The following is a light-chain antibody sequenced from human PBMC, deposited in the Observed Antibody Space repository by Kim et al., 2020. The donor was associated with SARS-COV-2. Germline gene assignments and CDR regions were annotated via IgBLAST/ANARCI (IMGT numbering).Light chain of an antibody. Sequence: QSVTISCTGSSSNIGADYDVHWYQQVPGTAPKLLIYGNNNRPSGVPDRFSGSKSGTSASLAITGLQAEDEADDCCQSYDSSLSAVLFGGGTQLTVL. CDR2: GNN. J-gene: IGLJ2*01. V-gene: IGLV1-40*01. CDR3: QSYDSSLSAVL. CDR1: SSNIGADYD.